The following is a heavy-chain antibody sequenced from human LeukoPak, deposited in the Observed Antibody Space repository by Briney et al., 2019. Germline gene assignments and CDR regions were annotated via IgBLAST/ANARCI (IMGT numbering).Heavy chain of an antibody. V-gene: IGHV5-51*01. D-gene: IGHD1-26*01. CDR2: IYPGDSGT. Sequence: GESLKISCEGSGYSFTDYWIGWVRQTPGKGLEWMGIIYPGDSGTRYSPSFQGQVTISADKSISTAYLQWSSLRASDTAMYYCAIRYSGSYNDYWGQGTLVTVSS. J-gene: IGHJ4*02. CDR3: AIRYSGSYNDY. CDR1: GYSFTDYW.